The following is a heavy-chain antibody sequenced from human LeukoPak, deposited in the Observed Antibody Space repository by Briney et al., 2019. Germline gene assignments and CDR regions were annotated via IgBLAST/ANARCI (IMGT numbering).Heavy chain of an antibody. V-gene: IGHV1-18*01. J-gene: IGHJ4*02. D-gene: IGHD6-13*01. CDR3: ARDRSVAAAGHHDY. CDR1: GYTFTSYG. CDR2: ISAYNGNT. Sequence: GASVKVSCKASGYTFTSYGISWVRQAPGQGLEWMGWISAYNGNTKYAQKLQGRVTMTTDTSTSTAYMELRSLRSDDTAGYYCARDRSVAAAGHHDYWGQGTLVTVSS.